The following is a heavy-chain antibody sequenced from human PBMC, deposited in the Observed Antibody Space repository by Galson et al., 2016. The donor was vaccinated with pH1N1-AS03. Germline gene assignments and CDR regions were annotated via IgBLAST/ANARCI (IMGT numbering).Heavy chain of an antibody. CDR2: TSYNGRSK. V-gene: IGHV3-30-3*01. J-gene: IGHJ4*02. D-gene: IGHD6-19*01. CDR1: GFIFTHYS. CDR3: ARSPSSAWHNFDY. Sequence: SLRLSCAASGFIFTHYSMHWVRQAPGKGLEWVAVTSYNGRSKYYTDSVQGRFSISRDNSKNTLHLQMISLRDEDTAVYFCARSPSSAWHNFDYWGQGALVVVST.